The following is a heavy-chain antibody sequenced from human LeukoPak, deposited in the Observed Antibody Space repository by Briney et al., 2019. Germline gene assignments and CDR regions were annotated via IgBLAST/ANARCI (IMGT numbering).Heavy chain of an antibody. CDR2: FGTRSTSI. Sequence: GGSLRLSCTASGFTFSGYSMNWIRQAPGKGLEWVSSFGTRSTSIYHAGSVKGRFAISRDNAKNSLYLQMNSLRAEDTALYYCAREVSEGFDFWGRGTLVTVSS. CDR3: AREVSEGFDF. V-gene: IGHV3-21*01. D-gene: IGHD3-22*01. CDR1: GFTFSGYS. J-gene: IGHJ4*02.